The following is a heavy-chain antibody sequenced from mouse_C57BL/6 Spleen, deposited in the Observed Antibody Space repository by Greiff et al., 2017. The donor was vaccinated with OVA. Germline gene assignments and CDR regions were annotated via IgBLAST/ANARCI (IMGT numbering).Heavy chain of an antibody. D-gene: IGHD2-3*01. CDR1: GYTFTSYW. CDR2: IDPSDSET. V-gene: IGHV1-52*01. J-gene: IGHJ4*01. CDR3: ARWRDGYYRAMDY. Sequence: QVQLQQPGAELVRPGSSVKLSCKASGYTFTSYWMHWVKQRPIQGLEWIGNIDPSDSETHYNQKFKDKATLTVDKSSSTAYMQLSSLTSEDSAVYYCARWRDGYYRAMDYWGQGTSVTVSS.